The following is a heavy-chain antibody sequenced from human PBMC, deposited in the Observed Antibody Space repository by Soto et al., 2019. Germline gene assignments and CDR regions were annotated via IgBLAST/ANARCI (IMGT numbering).Heavy chain of an antibody. D-gene: IGHD4-17*01. J-gene: IGHJ4*02. CDR2: INAGRGKT. V-gene: IGHV1-3*01. Sequence: QGQLVPSGAEVKKPGDSVKVSCGTSGFSFTSYSFHWVRQAPAQGLQWMGWINAGRGKTKYSQQFQGRGTFTWYTSANPVYMELSRLTSEDTSVFYCARWIDNGYFDYWGQGTLVTVSA. CDR3: ARWIDNGYFDY. CDR1: GFSFTSYS.